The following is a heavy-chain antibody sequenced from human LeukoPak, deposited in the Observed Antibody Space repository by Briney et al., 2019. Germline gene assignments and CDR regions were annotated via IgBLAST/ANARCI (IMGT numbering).Heavy chain of an antibody. CDR2: INPNSGGT. CDR1: GYTFTGYY. D-gene: IGHD3-22*01. CDR3: AREPIYYYDSSGYYFDY. J-gene: IGHJ4*02. V-gene: IGHV1-2*02. Sequence: ASVKVSCKASGYTFTGYYMHWVRQAPGQGLEWMGWINPNSGGTNYAQKFQGRVTMTRDTSISTAYMELSRLRSDDTAVYYCAREPIYYYDSSGYYFDYWGQGTLVTVSS.